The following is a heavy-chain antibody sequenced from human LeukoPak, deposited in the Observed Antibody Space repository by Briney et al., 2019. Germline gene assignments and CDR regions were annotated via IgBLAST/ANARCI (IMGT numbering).Heavy chain of an antibody. CDR1: GGSISSGDYY. CDR3: ATLRDLSRGFDY. CDR2: IYYSGST. J-gene: IGHJ4*02. V-gene: IGHV4-30-4*01. D-gene: IGHD5/OR15-5a*01. Sequence: SQTLSLTCTVSGGSISSGDYYWSWIRQPPGTGLEWIGYIYYSGSTYYNPSLKSRVTISVDTSKNQFSLKLSSVTAADTAVYYCATLRDLSRGFDYWRQGTLVTVSS.